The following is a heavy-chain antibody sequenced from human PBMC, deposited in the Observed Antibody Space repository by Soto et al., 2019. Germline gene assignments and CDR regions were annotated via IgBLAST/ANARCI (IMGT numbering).Heavy chain of an antibody. CDR1: GFTFSSYW. J-gene: IGHJ6*02. Sequence: GGSLRLSCAASGFTFSSYWMSWVRQAPGKGLEWVATIKQDGSEKYYLDSVKGRFTISRDNAKNSLYLQMNSLRPEDTALYYCAKARLWGGDGYNSYYYNAMDVWGQGTTVTVSS. CDR3: AKARLWGGDGYNSYYYNAMDV. V-gene: IGHV3-7*05. CDR2: IKQDGSEK. D-gene: IGHD3-16*01.